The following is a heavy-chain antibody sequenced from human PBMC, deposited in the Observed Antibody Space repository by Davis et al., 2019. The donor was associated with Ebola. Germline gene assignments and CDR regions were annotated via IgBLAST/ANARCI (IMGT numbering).Heavy chain of an antibody. Sequence: HTGGSLRLSCAASGFTFSSYWMHWVRQAPGKGLVWVSRINSDGSSTSYADSVKGRFTISRDNAKNTLYLQMNSLRAEDTGVYYCARRSGYWHDLDYWGQGTLVTVSS. J-gene: IGHJ4*02. V-gene: IGHV3-74*01. CDR2: INSDGSST. CDR1: GFTFSSYW. D-gene: IGHD3-3*01. CDR3: ARRSGYWHDLDY.